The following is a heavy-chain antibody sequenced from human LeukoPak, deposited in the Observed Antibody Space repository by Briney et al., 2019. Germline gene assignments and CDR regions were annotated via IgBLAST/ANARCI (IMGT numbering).Heavy chain of an antibody. D-gene: IGHD1-26*01. CDR3: AKVVGATTRGYFDY. CDR2: ISSSGGST. Sequence: PGGSLRLSCAASGFTFSSYAMSWVRQAPGKGLEWVSTISSSGGSTYYADSVKGRFTISRGNSKNTLYLQMNSLRAEDTAVYYCAKVVGATTRGYFDYWGQGTLVTVSS. CDR1: GFTFSSYA. J-gene: IGHJ4*02. V-gene: IGHV3-23*01.